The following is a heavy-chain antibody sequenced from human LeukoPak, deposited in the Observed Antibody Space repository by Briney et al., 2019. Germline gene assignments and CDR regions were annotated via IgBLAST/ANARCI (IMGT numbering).Heavy chain of an antibody. J-gene: IGHJ4*02. V-gene: IGHV3-53*01. CDR2: IYSGGST. Sequence: GGSLRLSCAASGFTVSSNYMSWVRQAPGKGLEWVSVIYSGGSTYYAGSVKGRFTISRDNSKNTLHLQMNSLRAEDTAVYYCSGAFGGVNFDYWGQGTLVTVSS. CDR1: GFTVSSNY. D-gene: IGHD3-16*01. CDR3: SGAFGGVNFDY.